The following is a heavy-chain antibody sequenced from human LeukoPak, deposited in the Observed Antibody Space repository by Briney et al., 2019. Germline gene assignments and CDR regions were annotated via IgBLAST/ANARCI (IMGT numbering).Heavy chain of an antibody. V-gene: IGHV1-8*01. CDR3: AREPHSSSWNYYYYYYMDV. J-gene: IGHJ6*03. CDR2: MNPNSGNT. D-gene: IGHD6-13*01. CDR1: GYTFTSYD. Sequence: GASVKVSCKASGYTFTSYDINWVRQAPGQGLEWMGWMNPNSGNTGYAQKFQGRVTMTRNTSISTAYMELSSLRSEDTAVYYCAREPHSSSWNYYYYYYMDVWGKGTTVTVSS.